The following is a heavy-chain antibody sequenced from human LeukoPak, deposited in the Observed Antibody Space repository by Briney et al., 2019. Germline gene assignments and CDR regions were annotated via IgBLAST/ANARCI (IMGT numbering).Heavy chain of an antibody. V-gene: IGHV3-66*01. J-gene: IGHJ4*02. D-gene: IGHD1-26*01. CDR3: ARSYSGSYQIDY. CDR2: IYSGGST. CDR1: GFTVSSNY. Sequence: GGSLRLSCAASGFTVSSNYMSWVRQAPGKGLEWVSVIYSGGSTYYADSVKGRFTISRDNSKNTLYLQMNSLRAEDTAVYYCARSYSGSYQIDYWGQGTLVTVSS.